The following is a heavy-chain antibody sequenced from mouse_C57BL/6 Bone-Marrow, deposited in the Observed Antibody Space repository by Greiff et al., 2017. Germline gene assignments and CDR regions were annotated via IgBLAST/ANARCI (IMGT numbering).Heavy chain of an antibody. CDR3: ARRERWLLSFAY. CDR2: IYWDDDK. Sequence: QVTLKESGPGILQSSQTLSLTCSFSGFSLSTSGMGVSWIRQPSGKGLEWLAHIYWDDDKRYNPSLKTRLTISKDTSRNQVFLKITRVDTADTATYYCARRERWLLSFAYWGQGTLVTVSA. D-gene: IGHD2-3*01. J-gene: IGHJ3*01. V-gene: IGHV8-12*01. CDR1: GFSLSTSGMG.